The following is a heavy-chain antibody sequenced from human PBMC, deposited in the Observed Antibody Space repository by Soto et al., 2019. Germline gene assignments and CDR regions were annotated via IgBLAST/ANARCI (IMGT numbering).Heavy chain of an antibody. Sequence: EVQLVESGGGLVQPGGSLRLSCAASGFTVSSNYMSWVCQAPGKGLEWVSVIYSGGSTYYADSVKGRFTISRDNSKNTLYLQMNSLRAEDTAVYYCASLYYGSGSYYRHYYYYYMDVWGKGTTVTVSS. CDR2: IYSGGST. J-gene: IGHJ6*03. CDR3: ASLYYGSGSYYRHYYYYYMDV. CDR1: GFTVSSNY. V-gene: IGHV3-66*01. D-gene: IGHD3-10*01.